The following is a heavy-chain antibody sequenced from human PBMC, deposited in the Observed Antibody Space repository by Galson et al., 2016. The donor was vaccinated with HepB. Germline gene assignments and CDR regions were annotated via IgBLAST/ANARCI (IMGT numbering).Heavy chain of an antibody. D-gene: IGHD2-15*01. Sequence: QSGAEVKKPGESLQISCKGSGYTFTDYWIGWVRQMPGKGLEWMGIIFPDDSNTKYSPSFQGQVTLSADKSISTAYLQWGSLKASDTAIYYCARRTGCSHPTCSGWFDRWGQGTLVTVSS. CDR2: IFPDDSNT. J-gene: IGHJ5*02. CDR1: GYTFTDYW. V-gene: IGHV5-51*01. CDR3: ARRTGCSHPTCSGWFDR.